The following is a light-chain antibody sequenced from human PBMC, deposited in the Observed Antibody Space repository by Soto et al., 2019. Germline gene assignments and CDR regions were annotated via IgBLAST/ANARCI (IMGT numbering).Light chain of an antibody. CDR3: QQHKSSALT. J-gene: IGKJ1*01. CDR2: KAS. CDR1: QTISSW. V-gene: IGKV1-5*03. Sequence: DIQMTQSPSTLSGSVGDRVTITCRASQTISSWLAWYQQKPGKAPKLLIYKASTLESGVPSRFSGSGSGTEFPLIISSLQSVDFSTYYRQQHKSSALTFCHGTKGDIK.